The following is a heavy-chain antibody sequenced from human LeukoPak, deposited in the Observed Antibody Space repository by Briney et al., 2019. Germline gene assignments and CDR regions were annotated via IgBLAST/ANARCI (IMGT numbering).Heavy chain of an antibody. D-gene: IGHD6-13*01. Sequence: PGGSLRLSCAASGFTFSSYAMSWVRQAPGKGLEWVSAISGSGGSTYYADSVKGRFTISRDNSKNTLYLQMNGLRAEDTAVYYCAKVPYSSSWYYCMDVWGKGTTVTVSS. J-gene: IGHJ6*03. CDR1: GFTFSSYA. CDR2: ISGSGGST. V-gene: IGHV3-23*01. CDR3: AKVPYSSSWYYCMDV.